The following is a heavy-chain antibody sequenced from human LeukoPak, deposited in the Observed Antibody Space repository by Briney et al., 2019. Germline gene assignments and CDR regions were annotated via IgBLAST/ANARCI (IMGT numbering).Heavy chain of an antibody. J-gene: IGHJ6*02. CDR1: GGSISSYY. Sequence: SETLSLTCTVSGGSISSYYWSWIRQPPGKGLEWIGYIYYSGSTNYNPSLKSRVTISVDTSKNQFSLKLSSVTAADTAVYYCARGPIAVPYYYYYYGMDVWGQGTTVTVSS. CDR3: ARGPIAVPYYYYYYGMDV. D-gene: IGHD6-19*01. CDR2: IYYSGST. V-gene: IGHV4-59*01.